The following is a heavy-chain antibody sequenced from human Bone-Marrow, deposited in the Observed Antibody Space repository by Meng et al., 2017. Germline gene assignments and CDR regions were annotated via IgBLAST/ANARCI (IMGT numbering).Heavy chain of an antibody. CDR3: TRDQGGVTPDY. CDR2: ISSSSSYI. CDR1: AFTFSRYD. Sequence: GESLKISCAASAFTFSRYDMHWVRQAPGKGLEWVSSISSSSSYIYYADSVKGRFTISRDNAENSLYLQMNSLRVDDTAVYYCTRDQGGVTPDYWGQGALVTVSS. J-gene: IGHJ4*02. V-gene: IGHV3-21*01. D-gene: IGHD2-21*02.